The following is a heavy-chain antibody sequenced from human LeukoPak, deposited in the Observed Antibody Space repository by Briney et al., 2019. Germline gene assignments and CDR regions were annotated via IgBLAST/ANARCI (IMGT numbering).Heavy chain of an antibody. CDR1: GFTVSRNY. J-gene: IGHJ4*02. V-gene: IGHV3-66*01. CDR2: IYDGGST. CDR3: ARDYLADY. Sequence: GGSRRLSCAASGFTVSRNYMSWVRQAPGKGLEWISVIYDGGSTYYADSVKGRFTISRDNSTNTLYLQMNSLRVDDTAVYYCARDYLADYWGQGTLVTVSS.